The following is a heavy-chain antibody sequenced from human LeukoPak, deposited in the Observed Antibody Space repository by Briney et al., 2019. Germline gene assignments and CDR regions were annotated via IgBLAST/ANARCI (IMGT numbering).Heavy chain of an antibody. V-gene: IGHV3-7*01. CDR1: GFSLSNFW. Sequence: GGSLRLSCTPSGFSLSNFWMSWVRQAPGKGLEWLAHIRYDGGSKYYLDSMRGRLTISRDNAKNSLYLQMNSLRAEDTAVYYCARGSRFSTVTTGDYYFDYWGQGTLVTVSS. D-gene: IGHD4-17*01. J-gene: IGHJ4*02. CDR2: IRYDGGSK. CDR3: ARGSRFSTVTTGDYYFDY.